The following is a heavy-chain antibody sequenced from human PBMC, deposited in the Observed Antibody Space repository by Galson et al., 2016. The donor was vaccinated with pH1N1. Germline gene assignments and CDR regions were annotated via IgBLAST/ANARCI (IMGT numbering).Heavy chain of an antibody. CDR2: ISDTGDYT. CDR3: AKGGAIGPNYNDGEVSS. J-gene: IGHJ5*02. Sequence: SLRLSCAASGFSFSDYYMSWVRQSPGEGLEWIAYISDTGDYTKYADSVKGRFTTSRDNSKKTLYLQMNSLTAVDTAIYYCAKGGAIGPNYNDGEVSSWGQGALVTVSS. CDR1: GFSFSDYY. V-gene: IGHV3-11*05. D-gene: IGHD5-18*01.